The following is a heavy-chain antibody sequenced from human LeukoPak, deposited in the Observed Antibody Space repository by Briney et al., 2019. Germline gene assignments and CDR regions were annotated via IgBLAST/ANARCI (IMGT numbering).Heavy chain of an antibody. CDR3: ARHGTISSESYFDY. V-gene: IGHV4-59*08. J-gene: IGHJ4*02. CDR1: GGSVSSYY. Sequence: PSWTLSLTCSVSGGSVSSYYWSWIRQSPGKGLEWIGYIHNSGRTNYNPSLKSRVTGFVDTSKNQVSLRLSSVTAADTAVYYCARHGTISSESYFDYWGQGALVTVSS. CDR2: IHNSGRT. D-gene: IGHD1-14*01.